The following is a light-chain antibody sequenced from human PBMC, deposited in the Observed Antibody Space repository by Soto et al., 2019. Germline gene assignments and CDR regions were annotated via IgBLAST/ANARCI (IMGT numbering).Light chain of an antibody. CDR3: SSYTSTNPQV. Sequence: QSVLTQPASVSGSPGQSITISCTGTSSDVGAYKYVSWYQQHPGKAPKLMIYEVSNRPSGVSNRFSASKSGNTASVTISGLQAEDEADYYCSSYTSTNPQVFGNGTKVTVL. CDR1: SSDVGAYKY. CDR2: EVS. V-gene: IGLV2-14*01. J-gene: IGLJ1*01.